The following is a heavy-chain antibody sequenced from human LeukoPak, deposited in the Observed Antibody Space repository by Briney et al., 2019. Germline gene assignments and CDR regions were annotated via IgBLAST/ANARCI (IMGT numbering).Heavy chain of an antibody. J-gene: IGHJ4*02. V-gene: IGHV4-34*01. Sequence: PSETLSLTCAVYGGSFSGYYWSWIRQPPGKGLEWIGEINHSGSTNYNPSLKSRVTISVDTSKNQFSLKLSSVTAADTAVYYCARGRVVVAATIIDYWGQGTLVTVSS. CDR1: GGSFSGYY. CDR2: INHSGST. CDR3: ARGRVVVAATIIDY. D-gene: IGHD2-15*01.